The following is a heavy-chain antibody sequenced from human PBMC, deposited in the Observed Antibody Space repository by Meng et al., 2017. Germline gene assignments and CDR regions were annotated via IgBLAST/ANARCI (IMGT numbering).Heavy chain of an antibody. CDR3: ARLGGSYSGYYYYGMDV. CDR2: IYPGDSDT. J-gene: IGHJ6*02. V-gene: IGHV5-51*01. D-gene: IGHD1-26*01. Sequence: GESLKISCKGSGYSFTSYCIGWVRQMPGKGLEWMGIIYPGDSDTRYSPSFQGQVTIPADKSISTAYLQWSSLKASDTAMYYCARLGGSYSGYYYYGMDVWGQGTTVTVSS. CDR1: GYSFTSYC.